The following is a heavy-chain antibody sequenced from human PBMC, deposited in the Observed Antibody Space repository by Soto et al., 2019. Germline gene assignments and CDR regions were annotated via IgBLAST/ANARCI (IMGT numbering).Heavy chain of an antibody. CDR1: GGSFSGYY. Sequence: SETLSLTCAVYGGSFSGYYWSWIRQPPGKGLEWIGEINHSGSPNYNPSHKSRVTISVDTSKNQFSQKLSSVTAADTAVYYCARPYSSSSAGDYFDYWGQGTLVTVSS. D-gene: IGHD6-6*01. CDR3: ARPYSSSSAGDYFDY. CDR2: INHSGSP. J-gene: IGHJ4*02. V-gene: IGHV4-34*01.